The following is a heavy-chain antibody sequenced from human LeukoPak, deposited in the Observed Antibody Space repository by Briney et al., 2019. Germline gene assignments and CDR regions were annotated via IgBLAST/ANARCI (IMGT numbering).Heavy chain of an antibody. CDR1: GFTFTSSA. J-gene: IGHJ6*02. D-gene: IGHD4-23*01. CDR3: AAPLGGNHNYYYYYYGMDV. CDR2: IVVGSGNT. V-gene: IGHV1-58*02. Sequence: SVKVSCKASGFTFTSSAMQWVRQARGQRLEWIGWIVVGSGNTNYAQKFQERVTITRDMSTSTAYMELSSLRSEDTAVYYCAAPLGGNHNYYYYYYGMDVWGQGTTVTVSS.